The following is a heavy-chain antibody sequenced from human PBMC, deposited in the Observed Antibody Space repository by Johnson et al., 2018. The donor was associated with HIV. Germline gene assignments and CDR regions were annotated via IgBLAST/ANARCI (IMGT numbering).Heavy chain of an antibody. CDR1: GFTFNDYG. V-gene: IGHV3-20*04. D-gene: IGHD3-22*01. J-gene: IGHJ3*02. Sequence: VQLVESGGGLVQPGRSLKLSCAASGFTFNDYGMHWVRQAPGKGLEWVSGINWNGGSTGYADSVKGRFTISRDNAKNSLYLQMNGLRAEDTALYYCARVLTFYYDSSGFRNDAFDIWGQGTMVSVSS. CDR2: INWNGGST. CDR3: ARVLTFYYDSSGFRNDAFDI.